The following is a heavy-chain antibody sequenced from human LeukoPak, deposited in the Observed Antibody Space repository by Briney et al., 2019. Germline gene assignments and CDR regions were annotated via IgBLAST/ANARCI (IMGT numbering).Heavy chain of an antibody. J-gene: IGHJ3*02. Sequence: GRSLRLSCAASGFTFSSYAMHWVRQAPGKGLEWVTIISSDGSIKYADSVKGRFTVSRDSSKNTVYLQMNSLRAEDTAVYYCARDILPSGNRAFDIWGQGTMVTVSS. CDR3: ARDILPSGNRAFDI. CDR2: ISSDGSIK. V-gene: IGHV3-30*04. CDR1: GFTFSSYA. D-gene: IGHD1/OR15-1a*01.